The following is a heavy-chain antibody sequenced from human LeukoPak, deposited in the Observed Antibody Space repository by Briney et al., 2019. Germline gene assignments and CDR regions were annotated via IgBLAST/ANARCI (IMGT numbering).Heavy chain of an antibody. V-gene: IGHV1-2*02. D-gene: IGHD1-26*01. Sequence: ASVKVSCKASGYTFTGYYMHWVRQAPGQGLERMGWINPNSGGTNYAQKFQGRVTMTRDTSISTAYMELSRLRSDDTAVYYCARTIVGAPTKIYYYYYMDVWGKGTTVTVSS. J-gene: IGHJ6*03. CDR3: ARTIVGAPTKIYYYYYMDV. CDR1: GYTFTGYY. CDR2: INPNSGGT.